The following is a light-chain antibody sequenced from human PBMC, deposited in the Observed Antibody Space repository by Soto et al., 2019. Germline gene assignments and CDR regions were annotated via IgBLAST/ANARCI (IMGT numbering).Light chain of an antibody. CDR3: QQRYAWPPIT. J-gene: IGKJ5*01. V-gene: IGKV3-11*01. CDR2: DAS. Sequence: EIVLTQSPATLSLSPGERATLSCRASRSVRSYLAWYQQKPGQAPRLLIYDASNRAAGIPARFSGSGSETDFTLPISSLEPEDFAVYYCQQRYAWPPITFGQGTRLEIK. CDR1: RSVRSY.